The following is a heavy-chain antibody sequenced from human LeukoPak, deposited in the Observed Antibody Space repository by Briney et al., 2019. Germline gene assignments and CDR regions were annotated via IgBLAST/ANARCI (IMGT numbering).Heavy chain of an antibody. J-gene: IGHJ4*02. D-gene: IGHD3-22*01. V-gene: IGHV3-23*01. Sequence: GGSLRLSCAASGFTFSSYAMSWVRQAPGKGLEWVSAISGSGGSTYYADSVKGRFAISRDNSKNTLYLQMNSLRAEDTAVYYCAKTIIVVVITEGFDYWSEATPVTVS. CDR3: AKTIIVVVITEGFDY. CDR1: GFTFSSYA. CDR2: ISGSGGST.